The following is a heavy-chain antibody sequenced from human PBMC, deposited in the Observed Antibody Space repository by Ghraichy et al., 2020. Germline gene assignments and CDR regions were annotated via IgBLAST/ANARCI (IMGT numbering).Heavy chain of an antibody. V-gene: IGHV3-48*02. CDR2: IRKTSSSI. Sequence: GTLNISCAASGFIFRDFNMHWVRQAPGKGLEWISYIRKTSSSIYYADSVKGRFTISRDNADSSLYLQMNSLRDEDTAVYYCARDYMWACDYWGQGTLVTVSS. CDR3: ARDYMWACDY. CDR1: GFIFRDFN. J-gene: IGHJ4*02. D-gene: IGHD1-26*01.